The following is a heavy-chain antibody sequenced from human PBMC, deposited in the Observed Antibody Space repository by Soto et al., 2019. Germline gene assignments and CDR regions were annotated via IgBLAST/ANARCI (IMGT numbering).Heavy chain of an antibody. Sequence: GGSLRLSCAASGFTFSNAWMSWGRQAPGKGLEWVGRIKSKTDGGTTDYAAPVKGRFTISRDDSKNTLYLQMNSLKTEDTAVYYCTTDPTPAAGTDYWGQGTLVTVSS. V-gene: IGHV3-15*01. CDR3: TTDPTPAAGTDY. D-gene: IGHD6-13*01. J-gene: IGHJ4*02. CDR1: GFTFSNAW. CDR2: IKSKTDGGTT.